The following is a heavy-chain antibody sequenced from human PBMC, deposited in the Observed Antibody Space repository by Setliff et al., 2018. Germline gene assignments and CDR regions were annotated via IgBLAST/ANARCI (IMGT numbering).Heavy chain of an antibody. CDR2: INTNTGNS. CDR1: GFTFTSYA. D-gene: IGHD3-3*01. V-gene: IGHV7-4-1*02. Sequence: GASVKVSCKASGFTFTSYAMNWVRQAPGQGLEWMGWINTNTGNSTYAQGFTGRFVFSLDTSVSTAYLQISSLKAEDTAVYYCAISRYDFWSGYYFDYWGQGTLVTVSS. CDR3: AISRYDFWSGYYFDY. J-gene: IGHJ4*02.